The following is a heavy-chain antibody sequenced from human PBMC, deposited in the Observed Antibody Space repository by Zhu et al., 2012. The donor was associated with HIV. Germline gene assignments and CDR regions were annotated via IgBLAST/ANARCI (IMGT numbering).Heavy chain of an antibody. V-gene: IGHV4-34*01. D-gene: IGHD3-10*01. CDR1: GGSFSGYY. CDR2: INHSGST. J-gene: IGHJ4*02. Sequence: QVQLQQWGAGLLKPSETLSLTCAVYGGSFSGYYWSWIRQPPGKGLEWIGEINHSGSTNYNPSLKSRVTISVDTSKNQFSLKLSSVTAADTAVYYCARGSKLWFGELLYFDYWGQGTLVTVSS. CDR3: ARGSKLWFGELLYFDY.